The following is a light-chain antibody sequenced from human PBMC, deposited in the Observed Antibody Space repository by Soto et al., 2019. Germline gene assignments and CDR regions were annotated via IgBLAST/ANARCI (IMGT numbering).Light chain of an antibody. CDR3: SSSAGTYNYV. CDR1: SSDVGKYNS. V-gene: IGLV2-8*01. J-gene: IGLJ1*01. Sequence: QSVLTQPPSASGSPGQSVTISCTGTSSDVGKYNSVSWYQQYPGKAPKLVIYEVNKRPSGVPDRFSGSKSGNTASLTVAGLQADDEADYYCSSSAGTYNYVFGGGTKLTVL. CDR2: EVN.